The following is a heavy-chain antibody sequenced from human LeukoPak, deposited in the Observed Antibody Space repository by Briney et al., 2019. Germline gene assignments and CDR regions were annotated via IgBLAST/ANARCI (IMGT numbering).Heavy chain of an antibody. CDR2: ISAYNDNT. V-gene: IGHV1-18*01. Sequence: EASVKVSCMASGYTFTSYGISWVRQAPGQGLEWMGWISAYNDNTNYAQKLQGRVTMTTDTSTRTAYMELSSQRSDDTAVYYCARVHMVRGVMRWFVPWGQGALVTVSS. CDR1: GYTFTSYG. J-gene: IGHJ5*02. D-gene: IGHD3-10*01. CDR3: ARVHMVRGVMRWFVP.